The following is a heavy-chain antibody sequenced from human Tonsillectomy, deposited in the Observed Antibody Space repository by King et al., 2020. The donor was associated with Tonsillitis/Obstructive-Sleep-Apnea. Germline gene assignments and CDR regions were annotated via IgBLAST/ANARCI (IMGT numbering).Heavy chain of an antibody. D-gene: IGHD6-13*01. J-gene: IGHJ4*02. CDR1: GYTFTSYY. V-gene: IGHV1-46*01. Sequence: VQLVQSGAEVKKPGASVKVSCKASGYTFTSYYMHWVRQAPGQGLEWMGIINPSDSGTNYAQKFQGRVTLTRDTSTSTVHMELSSLRSGDTAVYYCAREALAAAGTILDSWGQGTLVTVSS. CDR3: AREALAAAGTILDS. CDR2: INPSDSGT.